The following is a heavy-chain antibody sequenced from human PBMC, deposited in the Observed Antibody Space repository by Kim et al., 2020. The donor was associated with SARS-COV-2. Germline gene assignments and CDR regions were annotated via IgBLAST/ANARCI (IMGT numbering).Heavy chain of an antibody. Sequence: ASVKVSCKASGYTFTGYYMHWVRQAPGQGLEWMGRINPNSGGTNYAQKFQGRVTMTRDTSISTAYMELSRLRSDDTAVYYCARVGDYVWGSYGFDYYYYGMVVWGQGSTATVS. D-gene: IGHD3-16*02. CDR2: INPNSGGT. J-gene: IGHJ6*02. V-gene: IGHV1-2*06. CDR3: ARVGDYVWGSYGFDYYYYGMVV. CDR1: GYTFTGYY.